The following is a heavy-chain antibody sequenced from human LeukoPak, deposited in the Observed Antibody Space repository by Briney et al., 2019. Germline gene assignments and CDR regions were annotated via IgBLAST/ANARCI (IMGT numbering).Heavy chain of an antibody. V-gene: IGHV3-43*02. CDR3: ARLWFGEPAGEGDY. CDR2: ISGDGGST. Sequence: GGSLRLSCAASGFTFDDYAMHWVRQAPGKGLERVSLISGDGGSTYYADSVKGRFTISRDNSKNSLYLQMNSLRTEDTALYYCARLWFGEPAGEGDYWGQGTLVTVSS. D-gene: IGHD3-10*01. J-gene: IGHJ4*02. CDR1: GFTFDDYA.